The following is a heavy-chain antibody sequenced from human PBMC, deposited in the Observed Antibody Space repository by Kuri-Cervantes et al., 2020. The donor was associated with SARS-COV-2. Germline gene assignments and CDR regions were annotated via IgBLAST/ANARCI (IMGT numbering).Heavy chain of an antibody. D-gene: IGHD4-23*01. CDR2: SYSRGST. Sequence: GESLKIPCAASGLRVRSNYMSWVRQAPGTGLEWVASSYSRGSTYYADSMKGRFTSARENYKDPVYLQLNSLRVEDTDVYYCASSTVGFDSWGQGNLVNVSS. V-gene: IGHV3-53*01. CDR1: GLRVRSNY. J-gene: IGHJ4*02. CDR3: ASSTVGFDS.